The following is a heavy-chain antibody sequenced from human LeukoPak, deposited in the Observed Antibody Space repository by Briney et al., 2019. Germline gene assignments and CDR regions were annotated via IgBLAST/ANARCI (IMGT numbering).Heavy chain of an antibody. Sequence: GGSLRLSCAASGFTVSSNYMSWVRQAPGKGLEWVSVIYSGGSTYYADSVKGRFTISRDNSKNTLYLQTNSLRAEDTAVYYCATSSNGKMATMLGYWGQGTLVTVSS. D-gene: IGHD5-24*01. CDR1: GFTVSSNY. CDR2: IYSGGST. J-gene: IGHJ4*02. CDR3: ATSSNGKMATMLGY. V-gene: IGHV3-66*01.